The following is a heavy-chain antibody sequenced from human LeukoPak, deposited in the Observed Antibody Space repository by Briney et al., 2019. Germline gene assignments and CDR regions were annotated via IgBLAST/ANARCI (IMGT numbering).Heavy chain of an antibody. D-gene: IGHD1/OR15-1a*01. CDR2: IYYSGST. V-gene: IGHV4-61*01. CDR3: ARVGDPTEQNFDY. CDR1: GGSVSSGSYY. J-gene: IGHJ4*02. Sequence: SETLSLTCTVSGGSVSSGSYYWSWIRQPPGKGLEWIGYIYYSGSTNYNPSLKSRVTISVDTSKNQFSLKLSSVTAADTAVYYCARVGDPTEQNFDYWGQGTLVTVSS.